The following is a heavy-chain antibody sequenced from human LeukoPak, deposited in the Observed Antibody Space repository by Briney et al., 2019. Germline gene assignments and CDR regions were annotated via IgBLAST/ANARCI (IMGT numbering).Heavy chain of an antibody. V-gene: IGHV3-21*01. CDR2: ISTSSRYI. CDR1: GFTFSSFD. J-gene: IGHJ5*02. CDR3: ARADCSGSTCYLRRSWFDP. Sequence: GGSLRLSCAASGFTFSSFDMNWVRQAPGKGLEWVSSISTSSRYIYYRDSVKGRFTISRDDAKNSLYLQMNILRLEDTAVYYCARADCSGSTCYLRRSWFDPWGQGTLVTVSS. D-gene: IGHD2-2*01.